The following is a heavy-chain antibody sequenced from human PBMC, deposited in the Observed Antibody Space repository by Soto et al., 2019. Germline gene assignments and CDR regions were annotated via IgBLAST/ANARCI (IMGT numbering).Heavy chain of an antibody. Sequence: ASVKVSCKASGFTFSNSAVQWVRQARGQRLEWIGWIVVGSGNTNYAQKFQERVTITRDMSTTTAYMELSSLRSVDTAVYYCATDKGDSYGYGNYWGQGTLVTVSS. CDR2: IVVGSGNT. CDR1: GFTFSNSA. D-gene: IGHD5-18*01. V-gene: IGHV1-58*01. CDR3: ATDKGDSYGYGNY. J-gene: IGHJ4*02.